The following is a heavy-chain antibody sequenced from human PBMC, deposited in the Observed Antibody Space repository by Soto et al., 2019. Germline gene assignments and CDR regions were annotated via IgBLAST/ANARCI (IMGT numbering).Heavy chain of an antibody. D-gene: IGHD3-10*01. V-gene: IGHV4-31*03. Sequence: QVHLQESGPGLVKPSQTLSLTCTVSGGSITSGDYYWSWIRQQPGKGLEWIRYKYFSGRAHCSPSLKSRLTISVDPSKNQFSLKLTSVTAADTAVYYCARAVPGSTGTHHSGSGIFYVSPFDYWGQGALVTVSS. J-gene: IGHJ4*02. CDR3: ARAVPGSTGTHHSGSGIFYVSPFDY. CDR1: GGSITSGDYY. CDR2: KYFSGRA.